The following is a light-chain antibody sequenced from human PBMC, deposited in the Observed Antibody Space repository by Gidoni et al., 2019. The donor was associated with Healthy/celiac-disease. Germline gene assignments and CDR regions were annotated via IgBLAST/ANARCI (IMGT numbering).Light chain of an antibody. CDR3: QQYGSSPGFT. V-gene: IGKV3-20*01. J-gene: IGKJ3*01. Sequence: VLTQSPGTLSLSPGERATLSCRASQSVSSSYLAWYQQKPGQAPRLLIYGASSRATGIPDRFSGSGSGTDFTLTISRLEPEDFAVYYCQQYGSSPGFTFGPGTKVDIK. CDR2: GAS. CDR1: QSVSSSY.